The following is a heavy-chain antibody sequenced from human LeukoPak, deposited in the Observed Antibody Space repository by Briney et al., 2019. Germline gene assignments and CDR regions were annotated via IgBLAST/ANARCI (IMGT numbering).Heavy chain of an antibody. Sequence: KPSETLSLTCAVYGGSFSGYYWSWIRQPPGKGLEWIGEINHSGSTNYNPSLKSRVTISVDTSKNQFSLKLSSVTAADTAVYYCARERAGLGWPRPLYCSSTSLKPKPYYYYYYMDVWGKGTTVTVSS. V-gene: IGHV4-34*01. CDR1: GGSFSGYY. CDR3: ARERAGLGWPRPLYCSSTSLKPKPYYYYYYMDV. J-gene: IGHJ6*03. D-gene: IGHD2-2*01. CDR2: INHSGST.